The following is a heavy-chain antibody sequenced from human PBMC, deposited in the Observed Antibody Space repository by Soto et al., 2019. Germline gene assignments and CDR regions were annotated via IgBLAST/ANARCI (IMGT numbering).Heavy chain of an antibody. CDR3: ARGASCSWYGAYYYYSMDV. Sequence: SETLSLTCAVSGYSISSGYYWGWIRQPPGKGLEWIGSIYHSGSTYYNPSLKSRVTISVDTSKNQFSLKLSSVTAADTAVYYCARGASCSWYGAYYYYSMDVWGQGTTVTVSS. V-gene: IGHV4-38-2*01. CDR2: IYHSGST. CDR1: GYSISSGYY. D-gene: IGHD6-13*01. J-gene: IGHJ6*02.